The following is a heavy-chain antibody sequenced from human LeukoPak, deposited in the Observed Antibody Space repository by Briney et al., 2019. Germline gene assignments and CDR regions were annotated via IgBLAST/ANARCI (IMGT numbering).Heavy chain of an antibody. CDR1: GFTFTSSA. V-gene: IGHV1-58*02. CDR3: AADGKVYEGFDY. D-gene: IGHD3-3*01. Sequence: GASVKVSCKASGFTFTSSAMQWVRQARGQRLEWIGWIVVGSGNTNYAQKFQERVTITRDMSTSTAYMELSSLRSEDTAVYYCAADGKVYEGFDYWGQGTLVTVSS. J-gene: IGHJ4*02. CDR2: IVVGSGNT.